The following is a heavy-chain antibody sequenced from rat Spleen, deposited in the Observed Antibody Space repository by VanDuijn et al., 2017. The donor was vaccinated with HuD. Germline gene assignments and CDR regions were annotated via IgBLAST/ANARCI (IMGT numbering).Heavy chain of an antibody. J-gene: IGHJ2*01. CDR2: INYDGTST. D-gene: IGHD5-1*01. CDR1: GFTFSNYG. Sequence: EVQLVESGGGLVWSGRSLKLSCAASGFTFSNYGMAWVCQAPTKGLEWVATINYDGTSTYYRDSVKGRFTISRDNAKSTLYLQVDSLRSEDTATYYCARTNWELDFDYWGQGVMVTVSS. CDR3: ARTNWELDFDY. V-gene: IGHV5-29*01.